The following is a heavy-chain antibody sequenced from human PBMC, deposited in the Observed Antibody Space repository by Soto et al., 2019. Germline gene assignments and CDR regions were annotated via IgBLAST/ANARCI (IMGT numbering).Heavy chain of an antibody. V-gene: IGHV3-23*01. D-gene: IGHD2-15*01. CDR3: ARELGYCSGGSCYMDGAFDF. CDR2: ISGSGDST. J-gene: IGHJ3*01. CDR1: GSKFSSYA. Sequence: GGSLRLSCAASGSKFSSYAMSWVRQTPGKGLEWVSVISGSGDSTYYADSVKGRFTISRDNSKNTLYVQMNSLRAEDTAVYYCARELGYCSGGSCYMDGAFDFWGQGTMVTV.